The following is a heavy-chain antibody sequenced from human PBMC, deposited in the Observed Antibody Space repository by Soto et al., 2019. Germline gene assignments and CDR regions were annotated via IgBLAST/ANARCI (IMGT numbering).Heavy chain of an antibody. CDR3: ARDSYYDILTGYAFDI. J-gene: IGHJ3*02. Sequence: PGGSLRLSCAASGFTFSSYGMHWVRQAPGKGLEWVAVIWYDGSNKYSADSVKGRFTISRDNSKNTLYLQMNSLRAEDTAVYYCARDSYYDILTGYAFDIWGQGTMVT. CDR2: IWYDGSNK. D-gene: IGHD3-9*01. CDR1: GFTFSSYG. V-gene: IGHV3-33*01.